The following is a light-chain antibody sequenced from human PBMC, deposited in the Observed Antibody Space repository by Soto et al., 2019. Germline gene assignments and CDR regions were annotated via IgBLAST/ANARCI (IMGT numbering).Light chain of an antibody. J-gene: IGKJ5*01. V-gene: IGKV3-11*01. CDR2: DAS. Sequence: EIVLTQSPATLSLSPGERATLSCRASQSVSSYLAWYQRKPGQAPRLLIYDASNRATGIPARFSGSGSGTDFTLTISSLEPEDFAVYYCRQRSNWPPITFGQGTRLEIK. CDR1: QSVSSY. CDR3: RQRSNWPPIT.